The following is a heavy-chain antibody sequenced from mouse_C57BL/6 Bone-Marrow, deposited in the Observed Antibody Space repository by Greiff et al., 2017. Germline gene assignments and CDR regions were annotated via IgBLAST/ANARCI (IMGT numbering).Heavy chain of an antibody. V-gene: IGHV2-2*01. CDR2: LWSGGST. CDR3: ARPFFNWDTGAMDY. Sequence: VQLQQSGPGLVQPSQSLSITCTVSGFSLTSYGVHWVRQSPGKGLEWLGVLWSGGSTDYNAAFISRLSISKDNSKSQVFFKMNSLQADDTAIYYCARPFFNWDTGAMDYWGQGTSVTVSS. J-gene: IGHJ4*01. D-gene: IGHD4-1*01. CDR1: GFSLTSYG.